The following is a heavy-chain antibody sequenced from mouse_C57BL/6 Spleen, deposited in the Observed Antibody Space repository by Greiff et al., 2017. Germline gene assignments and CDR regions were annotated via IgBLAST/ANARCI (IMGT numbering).Heavy chain of an antibody. CDR2: IDPSDSYT. Sequence: QVQLQQPGAELVMPGASVKLSCKASGYTFTSYWMHWVKQRPGQGLEWIGEIDPSDSYTNYNQKFKGKSTLTVDKSSSTAYMQLSSLTSEDSAVYYCARSGYGSPYYFDYWGQGTTLTVSS. CDR1: GYTFTSYW. CDR3: ARSGYGSPYYFDY. D-gene: IGHD1-1*01. J-gene: IGHJ2*01. V-gene: IGHV1-69*01.